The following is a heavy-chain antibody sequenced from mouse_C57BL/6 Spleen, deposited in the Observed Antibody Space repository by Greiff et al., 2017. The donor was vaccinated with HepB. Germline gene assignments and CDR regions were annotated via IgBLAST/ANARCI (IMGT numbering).Heavy chain of an antibody. CDR3: ARGYDGYYGVDY. J-gene: IGHJ2*01. CDR2: IDPSDSYT. D-gene: IGHD2-3*01. CDR1: GYTFTSYW. V-gene: IGHV1-69*01. Sequence: QVQLQQPGAELVMPGASVKLSCKASGYTFTSYWMHWVKQRPGQGLEWIGEIDPSDSYTNYNQKFKGKSTLTVDKSSSTAYMQLSSLTSEDSAVYYCARGYDGYYGVDYWGQGTTLTVSS.